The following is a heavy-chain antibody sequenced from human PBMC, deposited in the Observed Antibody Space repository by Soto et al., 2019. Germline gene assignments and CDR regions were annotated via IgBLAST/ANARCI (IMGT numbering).Heavy chain of an antibody. CDR2: ISYDGSNK. V-gene: IGHV3-30*18. D-gene: IGHD6-19*01. CDR1: GFTFSSYG. CDR3: AKEFFLWGIAVPSDAFDI. J-gene: IGHJ3*02. Sequence: PGGSLRLSCAASGFTFSSYGMHWVLQAPGKGLEWVAVISYDGSNKYYADSVKGRFTISRDTAKNTLYLQMNSLRAEDTAVYYCAKEFFLWGIAVPSDAFDIWGQGTMVTVSS.